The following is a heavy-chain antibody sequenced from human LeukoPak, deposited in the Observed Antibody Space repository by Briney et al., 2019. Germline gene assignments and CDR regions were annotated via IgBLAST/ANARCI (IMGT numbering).Heavy chain of an antibody. Sequence: ASVKVSCKVSGYTLTELSMHWVRQAPGQGLEWMGIINPSGGSTSYAQKFQGRVTMTRDTSTSTVYMELSSLRSEDTAVYYCARECYYGSGSYWDPWGQGTLVTVSS. V-gene: IGHV1-46*01. J-gene: IGHJ5*02. CDR1: GYTLTELS. D-gene: IGHD3-10*01. CDR3: ARECYYGSGSYWDP. CDR2: INPSGGST.